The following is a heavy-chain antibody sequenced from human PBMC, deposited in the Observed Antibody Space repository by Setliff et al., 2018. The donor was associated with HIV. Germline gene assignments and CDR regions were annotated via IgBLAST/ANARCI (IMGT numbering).Heavy chain of an antibody. V-gene: IGHV4-4*09. D-gene: IGHD2-21*02. CDR1: GDTDFY. Sequence: KPSETLSLTCTVSGDTDFYWNWIRQSPGKGLEWIGYIHASGKANYNPSLKSRVTISLDTSKMQFSLRLTSVTAADTAVYYCATLDPSGGNFLAYWGQGTLVTVS. J-gene: IGHJ4*02. CDR2: IHASGKA. CDR3: ATLDPSGGNFLAY.